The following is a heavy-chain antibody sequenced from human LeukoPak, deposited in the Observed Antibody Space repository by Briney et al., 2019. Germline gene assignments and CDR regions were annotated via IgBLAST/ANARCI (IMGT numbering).Heavy chain of an antibody. J-gene: IGHJ4*02. Sequence: GGSLRLSCAASGFTFSSYTMNWVRQAPGKGLEWVSSISTSSSYIYYADSVKGRFTISRDNAKNSLYLQMNSLRAEDTAVYYCARVPMVRGIAIAEADYWGQGTLVTVSS. CDR1: GFTFSSYT. CDR2: ISTSSSYI. CDR3: ARVPMVRGIAIAEADY. D-gene: IGHD3-10*01. V-gene: IGHV3-21*01.